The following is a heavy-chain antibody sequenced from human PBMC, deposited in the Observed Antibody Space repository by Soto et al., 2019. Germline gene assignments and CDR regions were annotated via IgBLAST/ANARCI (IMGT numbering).Heavy chain of an antibody. V-gene: IGHV3-23*01. CDR3: VAGEFFDY. J-gene: IGHJ4*02. D-gene: IGHD3-16*01. CDR1: GFTFSNSA. CDR2: ITDSGVST. Sequence: GGSLRLSCAASGFTFSNSALRWVRQAPGKGLQWVSSITDSGVSTYYTDSVKGRFTISRDNSKNTLYVQMNSLRVDDTAVYYCVAGEFFDYWGQGTLVPVSS.